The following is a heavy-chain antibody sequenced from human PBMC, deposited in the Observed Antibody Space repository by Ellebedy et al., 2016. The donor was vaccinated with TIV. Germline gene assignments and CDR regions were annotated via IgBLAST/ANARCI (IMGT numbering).Heavy chain of an antibody. J-gene: IGHJ4*02. D-gene: IGHD4-23*01. CDR2: INSDGSRT. CDR1: GFTFSSYW. Sequence: GESLKISCAASGFTFSSYWMHWVRQAPGKGLVWVSRINSDGSRTNYADSVKGRITISRDNARNTLSLQMNYLRAEDTAVYYCVRGNDYGGPYSWGQGTLVTVSS. V-gene: IGHV3-74*01. CDR3: VRGNDYGGPYS.